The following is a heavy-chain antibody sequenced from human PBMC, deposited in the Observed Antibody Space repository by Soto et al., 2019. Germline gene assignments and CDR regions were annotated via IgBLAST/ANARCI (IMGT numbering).Heavy chain of an antibody. D-gene: IGHD6-19*01. Sequence: QVKLQESGPGLVKPSETLSLTCTVSGGSIKSNWWSWVRQSPGKGLEWIGEVYHDGATNYDPSLKSRVNISVDKSNNPLLLRLTSVTAADTAVYYCARHVAVSGKRGFDYWGQGILVNVSS. V-gene: IGHV4-4*02. CDR1: GGSIKSNW. CDR2: VYHDGAT. J-gene: IGHJ4*02. CDR3: ARHVAVSGKRGFDY.